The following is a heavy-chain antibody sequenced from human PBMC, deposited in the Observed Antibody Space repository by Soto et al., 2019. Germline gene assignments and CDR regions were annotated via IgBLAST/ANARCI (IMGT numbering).Heavy chain of an antibody. CDR2: IYYSGST. V-gene: IGHV4-61*01. J-gene: IGHJ4*02. CDR3: ARESIVATIYYFDY. D-gene: IGHD5-12*01. Sequence: QVQLQESGPGLVKPSETLSLTCTVSGGSVSSGSYYWSWIRQPPGKGLEWIGYIYYSGSTNYNPSLKSRVTISVDTSKNQFSLKLSSVTAADTAVYYCARESIVATIYYFDYWGQGTLVTVPS. CDR1: GGSVSSGSYY.